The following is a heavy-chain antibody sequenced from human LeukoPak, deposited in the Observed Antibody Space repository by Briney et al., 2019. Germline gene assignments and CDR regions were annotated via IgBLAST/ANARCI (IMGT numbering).Heavy chain of an antibody. V-gene: IGHV3-48*03. CDR1: GFTFSSYE. Sequence: QPGGSLRLSCAASGFTFSSYEMNWVRQAPGKGLEWVSYISSSGSTIYYADSVKGRFTISRDNAKNSLYLQMNSLRAEDTAVYYCASYDSSGYYYYFDYWGQGTLVTVSS. CDR3: ASYDSSGYYYYFDY. CDR2: ISSSGSTI. D-gene: IGHD3-22*01. J-gene: IGHJ4*02.